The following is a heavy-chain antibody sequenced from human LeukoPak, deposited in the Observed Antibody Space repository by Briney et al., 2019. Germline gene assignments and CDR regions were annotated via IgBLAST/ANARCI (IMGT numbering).Heavy chain of an antibody. CDR1: GFTFSSYA. V-gene: IGHV3-30-3*01. CDR2: ISYDGSNK. CDR3: AKVQMDGYFQH. J-gene: IGHJ1*01. D-gene: IGHD5-24*01. Sequence: SLRLSCAASGFTFSSYAMHWVRQAPGKGLEWVAVISYDGSNKYYADSVKGRFTISRDNSKNTLYLQMNSLRAEDTAVYYCAKVQMDGYFQHWGQGTLVTVSS.